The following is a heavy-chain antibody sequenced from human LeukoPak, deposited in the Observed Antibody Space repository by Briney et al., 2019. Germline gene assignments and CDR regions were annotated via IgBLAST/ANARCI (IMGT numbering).Heavy chain of an antibody. D-gene: IGHD2-2*01. V-gene: IGHV1-69*06. CDR2: IIPIFGTA. J-gene: IGHJ4*02. CDR1: GGTFSSYA. Sequence: SVKVSCKASGGTFSSYAISWVRQAPGQGLEWMGGIIPIFGTANYAQKFQGRVTITADKSTSTAYMELSSLRSEDTAVYYCARDVGEYCSSTNCYASHYWGQGTLVTVSS. CDR3: ARDVGEYCSSTNCYASHY.